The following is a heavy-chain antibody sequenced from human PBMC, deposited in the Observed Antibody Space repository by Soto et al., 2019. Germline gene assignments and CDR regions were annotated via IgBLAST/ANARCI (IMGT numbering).Heavy chain of an antibody. D-gene: IGHD3-3*01. CDR3: ASLRFLEWPLWFGRGMDV. Sequence: PGWSLALSFESSVFPFRGYSMTWVRQPPGKGLKWVSDISSSSSTIYYADSVKGRFTISRDNAKNSLYLQMNSLRDEDTAVYYCASLRFLEWPLWFGRGMDVWGQGTTVTSP. V-gene: IGHV3-48*02. CDR2: ISSSSSTI. J-gene: IGHJ6*02. CDR1: VFPFRGYS.